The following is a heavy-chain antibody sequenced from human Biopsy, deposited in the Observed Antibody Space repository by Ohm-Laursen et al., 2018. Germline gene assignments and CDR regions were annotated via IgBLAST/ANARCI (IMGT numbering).Heavy chain of an antibody. V-gene: IGHV4-59*08. CDR1: GGSISSYY. CDR3: ARHAPSYSGSYWRYFDL. J-gene: IGHJ2*01. Sequence: SETLSLTCTVSGGSISSYYWSWIRQPPGKGLEWIGYIYYTESTNYNPSLKSRVTISVDTSMNHLSLRLTSGTAADTAVYYCARHAPSYSGSYWRYFDLWGRGTLVTVSS. CDR2: IYYTEST. D-gene: IGHD1-26*01.